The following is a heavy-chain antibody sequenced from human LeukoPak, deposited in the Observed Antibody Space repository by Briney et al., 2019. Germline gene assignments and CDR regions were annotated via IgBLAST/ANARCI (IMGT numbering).Heavy chain of an antibody. D-gene: IGHD6-13*01. CDR1: GFTFDDYA. CDR3: AKARGIAAAAYYFDY. V-gene: IGHV3-9*01. Sequence: GGSLRLSCAASGFTFDDYAMHWVRQAPGKGLEWVSGISWSSGSIGYADSVKGRFTISRDNAKNSLYLQMNSLRAEDTALYYCAKARGIAAAAYYFDYWGQGTLVTVSS. CDR2: ISWSSGSI. J-gene: IGHJ4*02.